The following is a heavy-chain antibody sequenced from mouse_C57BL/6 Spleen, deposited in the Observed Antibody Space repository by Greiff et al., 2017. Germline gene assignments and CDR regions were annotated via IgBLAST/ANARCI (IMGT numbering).Heavy chain of an antibody. V-gene: IGHV5-17*01. CDR2: ISSGSSTI. J-gene: IGHJ2*01. CDR1: GFTFSDYG. Sequence: EVKLMESGGGLVKPGGSLKLSCAASGFTFSDYGMHWVRQAPEKGLEWVAYISSGSSTIYYADTVKGRFTISRDNAKNTLFLQMTSLRSEDTAMYYCARPLWDGGGFDYWGQGTTRTVSS. CDR3: ARPLWDGGGFDY. D-gene: IGHD4-1*01.